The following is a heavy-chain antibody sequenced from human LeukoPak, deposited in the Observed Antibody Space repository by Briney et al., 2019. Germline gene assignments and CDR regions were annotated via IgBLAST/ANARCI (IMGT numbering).Heavy chain of an antibody. CDR1: GYMFDNYG. CDR3: AKHHQYYDFWSGYYSYYYYGMDV. V-gene: IGHV1-8*02. J-gene: IGHJ6*02. Sequence: ASVKVSCKASGYMFDNYGINWVRQATGQGLEWMGWMNPNSGNTGYAQKFQGRVTMTRNTSISTAYMELSSLRSEDTAVYYCAKHHQYYDFWSGYYSYYYYGMDVWGQGTTVTVSS. CDR2: MNPNSGNT. D-gene: IGHD3-3*01.